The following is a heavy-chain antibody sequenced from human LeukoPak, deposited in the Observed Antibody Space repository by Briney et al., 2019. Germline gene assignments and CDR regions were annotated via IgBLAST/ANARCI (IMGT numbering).Heavy chain of an antibody. D-gene: IGHD2-2*01. CDR1: GDSVSINSAA. J-gene: IGHJ5*02. Sequence: SQTLSLTCAISGDSVSINSAAWNWIRQSPSRGLEWLGRTYYRSTWYNDYAVSVRGRITVNPDTSKNQFSLHLNSVTPEDTAVYYCARRLTQYDCFDPRGQGILVTVSS. V-gene: IGHV6-1*01. CDR2: TYYRSTWYN. CDR3: ARRLTQYDCFDP.